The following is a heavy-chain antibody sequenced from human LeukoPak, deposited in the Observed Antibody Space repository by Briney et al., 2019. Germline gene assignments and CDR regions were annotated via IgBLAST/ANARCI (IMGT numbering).Heavy chain of an antibody. CDR3: ARGRGITMIVVVPYPFDY. J-gene: IGHJ4*02. CDR1: GGSISSSSYY. V-gene: IGHV4-39*07. D-gene: IGHD3-22*01. CDR2: INHSGST. Sequence: SETLSLTCTVSGGSISSSSYYWGWIRQPPGKGLEWIGEINHSGSTNYNPSLKSRVTISVDTSKNQFSLKLSSVTAADTAVYYCARGRGITMIVVVPYPFDYWGQGTLVTVSS.